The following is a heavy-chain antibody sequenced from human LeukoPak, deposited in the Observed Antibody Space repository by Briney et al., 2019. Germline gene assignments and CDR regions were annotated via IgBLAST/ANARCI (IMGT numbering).Heavy chain of an antibody. CDR3: AKTDSSGYYSDS. CDR2: IYYTGST. D-gene: IGHD3-22*01. Sequence: SETLSLTCTVSGGSIRSSYYYWGWIRQHPGEGLEWIGYIYYTGSTYYNSSLKSRVTISLDTSKNQFSLKLSSVTAADTAVYYCAKTDSSGYYSDSWGQGTLVTVSS. J-gene: IGHJ4*02. CDR1: GGSIRSSYYY. V-gene: IGHV4-31*03.